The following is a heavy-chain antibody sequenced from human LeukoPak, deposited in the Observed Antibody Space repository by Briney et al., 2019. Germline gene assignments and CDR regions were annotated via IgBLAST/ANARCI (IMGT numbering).Heavy chain of an antibody. CDR2: ISYDGSNK. V-gene: IGHV3-30*04. CDR3: ARDQLAYSGYDTLFDY. J-gene: IGHJ4*02. Sequence: GGSLRLSCAASGFTFNSYAIHWVRQAPGRGLEWVAVISYDGSNKYYAESVKGRFTISRDNSKNTLYLQLNSLRPDDTAVYYCARDQLAYSGYDTLFDYWGQGTLVTVSS. CDR1: GFTFNSYA. D-gene: IGHD5-12*01.